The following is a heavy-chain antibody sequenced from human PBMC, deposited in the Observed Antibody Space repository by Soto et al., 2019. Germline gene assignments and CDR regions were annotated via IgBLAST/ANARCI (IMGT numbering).Heavy chain of an antibody. Sequence: SGPTVVSGTHTLTRTCAFSGFALSTDGMRVTWIRRPPGKALEWLARIDWDDDKFYSTSLRTRLTISKDTSKKPVVLTMNNAAPVVDTATYSSARSREREVLYFDYSRQGILVTVPS. CDR3: ARSREREVLYFDY. J-gene: IGHJ4*02. D-gene: IGHD2-8*01. V-gene: IGHV2-70*04. CDR1: GFALSTDGMR. CDR2: IDWDDDK.